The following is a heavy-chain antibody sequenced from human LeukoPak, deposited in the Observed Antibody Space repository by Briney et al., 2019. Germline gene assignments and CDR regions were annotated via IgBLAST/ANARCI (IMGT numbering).Heavy chain of an antibody. V-gene: IGHV4-59*11. CDR2: IYDSGAT. Sequence: SETLSLTCTVFGSMSNHFWSWIRQPPGKGLEWIGYIYDSGATDYNPSLKSRVTMSVDTSKNQFSLMVSSVTAADTAVYYCATGRNGVVPAPILGVGPWYNYHYMDVWGKGTTVTVSS. J-gene: IGHJ6*03. D-gene: IGHD2-2*02. CDR3: ATGRNGVVPAPILGVGPWYNYHYMDV. CDR1: GSMSNHF.